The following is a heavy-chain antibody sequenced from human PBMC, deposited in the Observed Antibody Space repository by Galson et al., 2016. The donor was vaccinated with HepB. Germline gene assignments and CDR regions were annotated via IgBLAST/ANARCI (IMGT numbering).Heavy chain of an antibody. CDR2: TNQDGSEK. V-gene: IGHV3-7*04. D-gene: IGHD3-3*01. CDR1: GFTFSSYW. Sequence: SLRLSCAASGFTFSSYWMSWVRQAPGKGLEWVANTNQDGSEKYYVDSVKGRFIISRDNAKNSLYLQMNSLRTEDTAVYYCARGRKYYDFWSGYYLNYYGLDIWGQGTAVTVSS. J-gene: IGHJ6*02. CDR3: ARGRKYYDFWSGYYLNYYGLDI.